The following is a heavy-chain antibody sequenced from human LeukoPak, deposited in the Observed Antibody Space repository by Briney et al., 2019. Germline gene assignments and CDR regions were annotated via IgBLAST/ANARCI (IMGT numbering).Heavy chain of an antibody. Sequence: ASVKVSCKASGYTFTGYYMHWVRQAPGQGLEWMGWISPNSGGTNYAQKFQGRVTMTRDTSISTAYMELSRLRSDDTAVYYCARSVTYYDFWSGYSASPQLDYWGQGTLVTVSS. V-gene: IGHV1-2*02. CDR1: GYTFTGYY. CDR2: ISPNSGGT. J-gene: IGHJ4*02. CDR3: ARSVTYYDFWSGYSASPQLDY. D-gene: IGHD3-3*01.